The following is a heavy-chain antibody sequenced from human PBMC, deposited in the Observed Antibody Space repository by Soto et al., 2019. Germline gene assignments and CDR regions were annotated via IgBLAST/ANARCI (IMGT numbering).Heavy chain of an antibody. D-gene: IGHD2-2*01. CDR2: IIPIVDRA. Sequence: VQLVQSGAEVKKPGSSVRVSCKASGGTFSTYTISWVRQAPGQGLEWMGRIIPIVDRANYAQKFQGRVTITADKSTSTAYMELSSLRSDDTAVYYCARDLAITVPAPMGYWGQGTLVTVSS. V-gene: IGHV1-69*08. CDR3: ARDLAITVPAPMGY. CDR1: GGTFSTYT. J-gene: IGHJ4*02.